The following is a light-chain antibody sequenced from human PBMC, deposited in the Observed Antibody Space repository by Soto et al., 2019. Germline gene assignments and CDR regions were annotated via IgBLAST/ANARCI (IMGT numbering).Light chain of an antibody. CDR3: SSYTSSSTLEV. V-gene: IGLV2-14*01. Sequence: ALTQPASVSGSPGQSITISCTGTSSDVGGYNYVSWYQQHPGKAPKLMIYDVNNRPSGVSNRFSGSKPGNTASLTISGLQAEDEADYYCSSYTSSSTLEVFGTGTKVTVL. CDR1: SSDVGGYNY. J-gene: IGLJ1*01. CDR2: DVN.